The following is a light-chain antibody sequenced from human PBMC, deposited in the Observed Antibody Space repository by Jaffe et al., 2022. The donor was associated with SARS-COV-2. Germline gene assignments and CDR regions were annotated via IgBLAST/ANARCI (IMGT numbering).Light chain of an antibody. V-gene: IGLV2-8*01. Sequence: QSALTQPPSASGSPGQSVTISCTGTSSDVGGYNFVSWYQQHPGKAPKLMIYEVNKRPSGVPDRFSGSKSGNTASLTVSGLQAEDEADYYCSSYAGINNLGVFGGGTKLTVL. CDR3: SSYAGINNLGV. CDR2: EVN. J-gene: IGLJ2*01. CDR1: SSDVGGYNF.